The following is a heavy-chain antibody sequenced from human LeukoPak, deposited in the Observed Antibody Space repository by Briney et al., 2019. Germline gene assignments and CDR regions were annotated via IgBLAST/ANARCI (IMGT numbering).Heavy chain of an antibody. J-gene: IGHJ4*02. CDR1: GFTFSNAW. CDR2: IKSKTDGGTT. V-gene: IGHV3-15*01. Sequence: PGGSLRLSCAASGFTFSNAWMSWVRQAPGKGLEWVGRIKSKTDGGTTDYAAPVKGRFTISRDDSKNTLFLQMNSLKTEDTAVYYCARVGFGNTPHPIGYWGQGTLVTVSS. D-gene: IGHD4-23*01. CDR3: ARVGFGNTPHPIGY.